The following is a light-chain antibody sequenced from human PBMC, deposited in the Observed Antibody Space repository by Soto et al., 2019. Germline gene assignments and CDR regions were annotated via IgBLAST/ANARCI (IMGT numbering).Light chain of an antibody. CDR2: EVS. CDR3: SSYAGRTLYV. CDR1: SSDVGGYNY. J-gene: IGLJ1*01. V-gene: IGLV2-8*01. Sequence: QSALTQPPSASGSPGQSVTISCTGTSSDVGGYNYVSWYQQHTGKAPKLLINEVSKRPSGVTDRFSGSKSGNTASLTVSGLQPEDEADYYCSSYAGRTLYVFGTGTKLTVL.